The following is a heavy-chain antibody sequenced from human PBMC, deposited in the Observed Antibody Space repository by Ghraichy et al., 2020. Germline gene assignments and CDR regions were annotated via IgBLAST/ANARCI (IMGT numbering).Heavy chain of an antibody. D-gene: IGHD3-10*01. V-gene: IGHV4-31*03. CDR1: GGSISSGGYY. CDR3: ARVTYYYGSGAD. Sequence: SETLSFTCTVSGGSISSGGYYWSWIRQHPGKGLEWIGYIYYSGSTYYNPSLKSRVTISVDTSKNQFSLKLSSVTAADTAVYYCARVTYYYGSGADWGQGTLVTVSS. J-gene: IGHJ4*02. CDR2: IYYSGST.